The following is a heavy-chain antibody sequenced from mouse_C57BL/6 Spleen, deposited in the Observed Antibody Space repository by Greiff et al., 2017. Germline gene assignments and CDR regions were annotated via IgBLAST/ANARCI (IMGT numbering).Heavy chain of an antibody. CDR2: ISDGGSYT. V-gene: IGHV5-4*01. D-gene: IGHD3-2*02. J-gene: IGHJ2*01. CDR3: ARDRGSSGPFDY. Sequence: EVKLVESGGGLVKPGGSLKLSCAASGFTFSSYAMSWVRQTPEKRLEWVATISDGGSYTYYPDNVKGRFTISRDNAKNNLYLQMSHLKSEDTAMXYCARDRGSSGPFDYWGQGTTLTVSS. CDR1: GFTFSSYA.